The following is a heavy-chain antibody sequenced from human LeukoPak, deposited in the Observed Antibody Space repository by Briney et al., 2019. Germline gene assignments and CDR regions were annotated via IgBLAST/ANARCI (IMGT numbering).Heavy chain of an antibody. D-gene: IGHD6-13*01. CDR3: AKETAAAGSFDY. Sequence: GGSLRLSCAASGFTFDDYAMHWVRQAPGKGLEWVSGISWNSGSIGYADSAKGRFTISRDNAKNSLYLQMNSLRAEDTALYYCAKETAAAGSFDYWGQGTLVTVSS. CDR1: GFTFDDYA. CDR2: ISWNSGSI. V-gene: IGHV3-9*01. J-gene: IGHJ4*02.